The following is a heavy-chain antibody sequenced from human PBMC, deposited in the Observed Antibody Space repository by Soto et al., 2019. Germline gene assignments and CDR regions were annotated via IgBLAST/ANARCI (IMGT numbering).Heavy chain of an antibody. V-gene: IGHV1-46*01. CDR2: INPSGGST. Sequence: ASVKVSCKASGYTFTSYYMHWVRQAPGQGLEWMGIINPSGGSTSYAQKFQGRVTMTRDTSTSTVYMELSSLRSEDTAVYYCARLITTVSTAHYDGMDXWGQGTTVTVSS. CDR1: GYTFTSYY. CDR3: ARLITTVSTAHYDGMDX. J-gene: IGHJ6*02. D-gene: IGHD4-17*01.